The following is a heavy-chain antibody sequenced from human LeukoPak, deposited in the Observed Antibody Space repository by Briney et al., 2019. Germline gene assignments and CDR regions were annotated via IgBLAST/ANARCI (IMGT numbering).Heavy chain of an antibody. CDR2: ISYDGSNK. CDR3: TRDGQYYGMDV. V-gene: IGHV3-30-3*01. CDR1: GFTFSSYA. Sequence: GGSLRLSCAASGFTFSSYAMHWVRQAPGKGLEWVAVISYDGSNKYYADSVKGRFTISRDNAQNSVFLQMNSLRAEDTAVYYCTRDGQYYGMDVWGQGTTVTVSS. J-gene: IGHJ6*02.